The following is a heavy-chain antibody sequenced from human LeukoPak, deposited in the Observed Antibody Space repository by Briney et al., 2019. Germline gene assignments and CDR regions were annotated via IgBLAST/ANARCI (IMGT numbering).Heavy chain of an antibody. V-gene: IGHV4-59*01. D-gene: IGHD1-26*01. CDR2: IYYSGST. Sequence: SETLSLTCNVSGGSISSYYWSWIRQPPGKGLEWVGYIYYSGSTNYNPSLKSRVTISVDTSKNQLTLKLTSVTAADTAVYYCARDGPYEATGSYFDAFDIWGQGTMVTVSS. CDR1: GGSISSYY. J-gene: IGHJ3*02. CDR3: ARDGPYEATGSYFDAFDI.